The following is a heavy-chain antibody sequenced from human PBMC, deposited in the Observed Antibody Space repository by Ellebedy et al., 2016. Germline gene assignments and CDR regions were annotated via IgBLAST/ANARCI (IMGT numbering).Heavy chain of an antibody. V-gene: IGHV4-39*01. D-gene: IGHD6-13*01. CDR3: ARQGGSSWRPVGPLYNWFDP. CDR1: GGSISSSGYY. J-gene: IGHJ5*02. Sequence: SETLSLXXTVSGGSISSSGYYWGWVRQPPGMGLEWIGSIYYSGSTYYNPSLKSRITISFDTSMNHFSLRLSSVTAADTAVYYCARQGGSSWRPVGPLYNWFDPWGQGTLVTVSS. CDR2: IYYSGST.